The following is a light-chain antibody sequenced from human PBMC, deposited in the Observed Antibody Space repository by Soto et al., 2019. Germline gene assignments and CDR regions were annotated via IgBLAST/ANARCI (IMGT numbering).Light chain of an antibody. CDR2: GAS. V-gene: IGKV3-20*01. J-gene: IGKJ3*01. CDR3: QQYGSSPPT. Sequence: EIVLTQSPGTLSLSPGERATLSFRASQSVSSSYLAWHQQKPGQAPRLLIYGASSRATGIPDRFSGSGSGTDFTLTISRLEPEDFAVYYCQQYGSSPPTFGPGTKVDIK. CDR1: QSVSSSY.